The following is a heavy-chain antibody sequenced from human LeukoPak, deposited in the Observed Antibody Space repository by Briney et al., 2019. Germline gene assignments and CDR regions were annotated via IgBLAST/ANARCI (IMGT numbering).Heavy chain of an antibody. V-gene: IGHV3-7*01. CDR1: GFTFSSYW. CDR2: IKQDGSEE. J-gene: IGHJ4*02. D-gene: IGHD3-10*01. Sequence: GGSLRLSCAASGFTFSSYWMSWVRQAPGKGLEWVANIKQDGSEEYYVDSVKGRFTISRDNAKNSLYLQMNSLRAEDTAVYYCARTADGSGSYTGYWGQGTLVTVSS. CDR3: ARTADGSGSYTGY.